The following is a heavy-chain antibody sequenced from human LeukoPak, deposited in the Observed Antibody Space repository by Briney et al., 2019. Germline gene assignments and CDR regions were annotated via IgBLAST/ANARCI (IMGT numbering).Heavy chain of an antibody. Sequence: GGSLRLSCAASGFTISGSVMSWVRQAPGKGLEWVANIKKDGEEKVYVDSVKGRFTISRDNAMNSLYLQMNTLRAEDTAAYYCARDPYYDGPSFGAFDIWGQGTIVTVSS. CDR1: GFTISGSV. D-gene: IGHD3-22*01. V-gene: IGHV3-7*01. CDR2: IKKDGEEK. J-gene: IGHJ3*02. CDR3: ARDPYYDGPSFGAFDI.